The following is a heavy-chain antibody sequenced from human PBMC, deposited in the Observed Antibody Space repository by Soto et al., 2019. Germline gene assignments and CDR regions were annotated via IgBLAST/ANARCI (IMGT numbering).Heavy chain of an antibody. CDR2: IYYSGST. Sequence: ASETLSLTCTVSGGSISSYYWSWIRQPPGKGLEWIGYIYYSGSTNYNPSLKSRVTISVDTSKNQFSLKLSSVTAADTAVYYCARATAAAHDAFDIWGQGTMVTVSS. CDR1: GGSISSYY. CDR3: ARATAAAHDAFDI. D-gene: IGHD6-13*01. V-gene: IGHV4-59*01. J-gene: IGHJ3*02.